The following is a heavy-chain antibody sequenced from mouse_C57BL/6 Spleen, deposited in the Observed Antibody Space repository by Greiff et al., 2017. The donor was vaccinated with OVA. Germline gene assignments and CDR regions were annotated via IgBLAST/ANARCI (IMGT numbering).Heavy chain of an antibody. D-gene: IGHD1-1*01. J-gene: IGHJ2*01. CDR2: IDPSDSYT. V-gene: IGHV1-50*01. Sequence: QVQLQQSGAELVKPGASVKLSCKASGYTFTSYWMQWVKQRPGQGLEWIGEIDPSDSYTNYNQKFKGKATLTVDTSSSTAYMQLSSLTSEDSAVYYCARHSNYDCDYWGPGTTLTVSS. CDR3: ARHSNYDCDY. CDR1: GYTFTSYW.